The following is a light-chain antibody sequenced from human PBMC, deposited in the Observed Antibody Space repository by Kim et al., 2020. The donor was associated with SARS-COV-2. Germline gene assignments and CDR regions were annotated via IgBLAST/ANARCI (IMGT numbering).Light chain of an antibody. Sequence: VSPGQTASITCSGDKVGDKYACWYQKKPGQSPVLVIYQDSKRPSGIPERFSGSNSGNTATLTISGTQAMDEADYYCQAWDSSNVVFGGGTQLTVL. CDR3: QAWDSSNVV. V-gene: IGLV3-1*01. J-gene: IGLJ2*01. CDR2: QDS. CDR1: KVGDKY.